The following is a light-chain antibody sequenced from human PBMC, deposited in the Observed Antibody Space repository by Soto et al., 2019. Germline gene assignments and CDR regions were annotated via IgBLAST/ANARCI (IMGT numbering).Light chain of an antibody. CDR3: SSYTSSSTHVV. J-gene: IGLJ2*01. CDR1: SSDVGGYNY. Sequence: QSALTQPASVSGSPGQSITISCTGTSSDVGGYNYVSWYQQHPGKAPKLMSYDVSNRPSGVSDRFSGSKSGNTASLTISGLQAEDEADYDCSSYTSSSTHVVFGGGTKLTVL. CDR2: DVS. V-gene: IGLV2-14*01.